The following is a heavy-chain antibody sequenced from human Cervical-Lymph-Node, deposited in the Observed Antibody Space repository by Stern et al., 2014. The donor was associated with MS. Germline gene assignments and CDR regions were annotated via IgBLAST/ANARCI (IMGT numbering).Heavy chain of an antibody. CDR1: GFALRNSGVS. CDR2: IYWDDEK. D-gene: IGHD4-17*01. CDR3: THSLHGDYYDAFDS. Sequence: ESGPTLAKATQPLTLTCTFSGFALRNSGVSVAWIRKPPGKALEWLAVIYWDDEKRYSPSLKSRLSITKDASESQVVLTMTNMDPVDTATYYCTHSLHGDYYDAFDSWGQGTMVTVSS. J-gene: IGHJ3*01. V-gene: IGHV2-5*02.